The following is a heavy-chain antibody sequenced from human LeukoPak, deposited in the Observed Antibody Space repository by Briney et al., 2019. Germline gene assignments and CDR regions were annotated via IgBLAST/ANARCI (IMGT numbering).Heavy chain of an antibody. CDR2: IYPGDSAT. D-gene: IGHD5-12*01. J-gene: IGHJ4*02. CDR3: AKHGSGYEPDY. Sequence: GESLKISCKGSGYSFTTHWIGWVRQMPGKGLEWMGIIYPGDSATRYSPSFQGHVTISADKSISPAYLQWSSLKASDTAMYYCAKHGSGYEPDYWGQGTLVTVSS. V-gene: IGHV5-51*01. CDR1: GYSFTTHW.